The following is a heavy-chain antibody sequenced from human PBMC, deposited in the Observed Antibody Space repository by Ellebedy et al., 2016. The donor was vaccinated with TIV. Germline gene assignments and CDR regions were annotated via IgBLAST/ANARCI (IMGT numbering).Heavy chain of an antibody. CDR3: ARCSIWSGLDY. CDR2: INHRGST. CDR1: GGSFSDYY. V-gene: IGHV4-34*01. Sequence: MPSETLSLTCAVYGGSFSDYYWSWIRQSPEKRLEWIGEINHRGSTKYSPSLTGRVTISVDTSKNQFSLKLSSVTAADTAVYYCARCSIWSGLDYWGQGTLVTVSS. J-gene: IGHJ4*02. D-gene: IGHD3-3*01.